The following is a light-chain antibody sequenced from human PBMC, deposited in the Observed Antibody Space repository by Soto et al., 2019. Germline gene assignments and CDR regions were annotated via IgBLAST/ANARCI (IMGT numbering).Light chain of an antibody. J-gene: IGLJ1*01. Sequence: QSALTQPASVSGSPGQSITISCAGTSSGVGGYNYVSWYQQHPGKAPKLLLYEVSNRPSWVSDRFSGSKSANTASLTISGLQAEDEANYYCSSYTNTTTLEVFGPGTKVTVL. CDR3: SSYTNTTTLEV. CDR2: EVS. CDR1: SSGVGGYNY. V-gene: IGLV2-14*01.